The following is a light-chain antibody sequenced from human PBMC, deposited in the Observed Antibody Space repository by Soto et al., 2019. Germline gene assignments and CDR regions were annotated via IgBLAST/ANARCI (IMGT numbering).Light chain of an antibody. V-gene: IGKV1-9*01. Sequence: QLTQSPSSLSASVGDRVTLTCRASQGITSYLAWYQQKPGKAPELLIYGASTLQSGVPSRFSGSGSGTDFTLTISSLQPEDFATYYCQQLNDYPITFGQGTRLEIK. CDR1: QGITSY. CDR2: GAS. J-gene: IGKJ5*01. CDR3: QQLNDYPIT.